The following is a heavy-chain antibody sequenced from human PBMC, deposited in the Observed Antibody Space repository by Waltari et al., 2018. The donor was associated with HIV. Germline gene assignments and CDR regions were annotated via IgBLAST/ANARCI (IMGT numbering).Heavy chain of an antibody. Sequence: QVQLVQSGAEVKKPGASVKVSCKASGYTFTSYDINWVRQATGQGLEWMGWMNPNSGNTGYPQNFQGRVTMTRNTSISTAYMELSSLRSEDTAVYYCARGRVQVRGAMYYFDYWGQGTLVTVSS. CDR2: MNPNSGNT. J-gene: IGHJ4*02. CDR3: ARGRVQVRGAMYYFDY. CDR1: GYTFTSYD. V-gene: IGHV1-8*01. D-gene: IGHD3-10*01.